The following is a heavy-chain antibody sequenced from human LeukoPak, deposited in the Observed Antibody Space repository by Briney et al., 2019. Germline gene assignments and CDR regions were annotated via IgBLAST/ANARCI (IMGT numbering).Heavy chain of an antibody. CDR1: GFTFSSYA. CDR2: ISGSGGST. J-gene: IGHJ3*01. CDR3: ARVRFMRGMVRDAFDF. Sequence: GGSLRLSCAASGFTFSSYAMSWVRQAPGKGLEWVSAISGSGGSTYYADSVKGRFTISRDNSKNSLFLQMNSLRAEDTAVYYCARVRFMRGMVRDAFDFWGQGTVVTVSS. D-gene: IGHD5-18*01. V-gene: IGHV3-23*01.